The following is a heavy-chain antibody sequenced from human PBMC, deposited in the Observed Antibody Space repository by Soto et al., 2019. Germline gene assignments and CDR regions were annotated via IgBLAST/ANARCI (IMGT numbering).Heavy chain of an antibody. D-gene: IGHD2-15*01. CDR1: GGSFSGYY. Sequence: SETLSLTCAVYGGSFSGYYLSWIRQPPGKGLEWIGEINHSGSTNYNPSLKSRVTISVDTSKNQFSLKLSSVTAADTAVYYCARTVVVAASGWFDPWGQGTLVTVSS. CDR3: ARTVVVAASGWFDP. V-gene: IGHV4-34*01. CDR2: INHSGST. J-gene: IGHJ5*02.